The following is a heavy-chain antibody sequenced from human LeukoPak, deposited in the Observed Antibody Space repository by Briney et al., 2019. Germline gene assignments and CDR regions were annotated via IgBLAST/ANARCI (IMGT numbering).Heavy chain of an antibody. CDR2: ITSSSSFM. D-gene: IGHD2-2*01. CDR3: ARGYCSSSSCYLDAFDI. CDR1: GFTFSTYS. V-gene: IGHV3-21*01. J-gene: IGHJ3*02. Sequence: GGSLRLSCAASGFTFSTYSMNWVRQAPGKGLEWVSSITSSSSFMYYGDSVKGRFSISRDNPKKPLYLQMNSLRAEDTAVYYCARGYCSSSSCYLDAFDIWGQGTMVTVSS.